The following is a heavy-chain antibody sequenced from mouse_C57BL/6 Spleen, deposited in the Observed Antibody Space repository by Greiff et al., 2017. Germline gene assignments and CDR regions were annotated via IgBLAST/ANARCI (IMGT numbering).Heavy chain of an antibody. CDR1: GYSFTGGYY. Sequence: EVQLQESGPGLVKPSQSLSLTCSVTGYSFTGGYYCNWIRQFPGNKLEWMGYISHDGSNNYNPSFKNRISITRDTSRNQFFLKLNSVTTEDTATYYCARDDCSSFDYWGEGATLTVSP. D-gene: IGHD6-1*01. V-gene: IGHV3-6*01. J-gene: IGHJ2*01. CDR2: ISHDGSN. CDR3: ARDDCSSFDY.